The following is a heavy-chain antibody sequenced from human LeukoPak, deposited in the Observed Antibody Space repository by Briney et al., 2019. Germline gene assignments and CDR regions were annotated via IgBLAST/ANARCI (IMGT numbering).Heavy chain of an antibody. V-gene: IGHV3-30*13. CDR2: ITYDGSTK. J-gene: IGHJ4*02. Sequence: GGSLRLSCAASGFSFSRYGMHWVRQAPGKGLEWATLITYDGSTKYYADSVKGRFTISRDNSKNRLYLQMDSLRGEDTAVYYCAKDRSWHGLEYWGQGALVTVSS. CDR1: GFSFSRYG. D-gene: IGHD3-16*02. CDR3: AKDRSWHGLEY.